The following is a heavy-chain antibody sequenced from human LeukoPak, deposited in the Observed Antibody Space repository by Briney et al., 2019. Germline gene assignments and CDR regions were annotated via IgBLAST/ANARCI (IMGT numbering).Heavy chain of an antibody. Sequence: SETLSLTCTVSGGSISSYYWSWIRQPPGKGLEWIGYIYYSGSTKYNPSLKSRVTISVDTSKNHFSLKLTSVTAADTAVYYCARTQYSSPLLWFDPWGQGTLVTVSS. CDR3: ARTQYSSPLLWFDP. CDR2: IYYSGST. CDR1: GGSISSYY. V-gene: IGHV4-59*01. J-gene: IGHJ5*02. D-gene: IGHD6-6*01.